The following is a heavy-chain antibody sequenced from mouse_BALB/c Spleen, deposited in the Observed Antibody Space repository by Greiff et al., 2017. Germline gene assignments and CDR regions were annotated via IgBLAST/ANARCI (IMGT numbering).Heavy chain of an antibody. CDR1: GYSITSDYA. Sequence: EVHLVESGPGLVKPSQSLSLTCTVTGYSITSDYAWNWIRQFPGNKLEWMGYISYSGSTSYNPSLKSRISITRDTSKNQFFLQLNSVTTEDTATYYCARRGHYDFYAMDYWGQGTSVTVSS. V-gene: IGHV3-2*02. CDR2: ISYSGST. J-gene: IGHJ4*01. CDR3: ARRGHYDFYAMDY. D-gene: IGHD2-4*01.